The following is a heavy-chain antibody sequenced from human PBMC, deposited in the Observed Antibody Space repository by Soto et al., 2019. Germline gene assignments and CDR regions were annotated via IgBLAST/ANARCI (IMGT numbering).Heavy chain of an antibody. V-gene: IGHV1-69*13. D-gene: IGHD3-3*01. CDR3: ARGSTIFGVVTPTTHFDY. Sequence: SVKVSCKAPGGTFSSYAISWVRQAPGQGLEWMGGIIPIFGTANYAQKFQGRVTITADESTSTAYMELSSLRSEDTAVYYCARGSTIFGVVTPTTHFDYWGQGTLVTVSS. J-gene: IGHJ4*02. CDR1: GGTFSSYA. CDR2: IIPIFGTA.